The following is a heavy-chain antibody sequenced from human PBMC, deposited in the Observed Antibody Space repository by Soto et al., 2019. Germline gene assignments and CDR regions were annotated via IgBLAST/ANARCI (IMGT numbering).Heavy chain of an antibody. D-gene: IGHD6-13*01. CDR1: GGTFSSYA. CDR2: IIPIFGTA. V-gene: IGHV1-69*13. CDR3: ARAYSSSWYPHYYGMDV. Sequence: ASVKVSCKASGGTFSSYAISWVRQAPGQGLEWMGGIIPIFGTANYAQKFQGRVTITADESTSTAYMELSSLRSEDTAVYYCARAYSSSWYPHYYGMDVWGQGTTVTVSS. J-gene: IGHJ6*02.